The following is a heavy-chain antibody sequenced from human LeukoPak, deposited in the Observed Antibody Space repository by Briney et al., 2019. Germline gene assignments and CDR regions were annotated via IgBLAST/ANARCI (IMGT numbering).Heavy chain of an antibody. Sequence: GGSLRLSCVASGFTFSNYWMSWVRGAPGKGVEGGANGEPDESEKYYGDSVNGRFTISSDNAKNSLYLQMHSLRVDDTAVYYCVTHEVTVVTRSTFDYWGQGTLLTVSS. D-gene: IGHD4-23*01. CDR2: GEPDESEK. CDR1: GFTFSNYW. CDR3: VTHEVTVVTRSTFDY. J-gene: IGHJ4*02. V-gene: IGHV3-7*01.